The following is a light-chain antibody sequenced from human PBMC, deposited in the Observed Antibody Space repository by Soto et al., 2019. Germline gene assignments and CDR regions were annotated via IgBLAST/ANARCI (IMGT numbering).Light chain of an antibody. CDR1: QTIGVNS. Sequence: EIVLTQSPGTLSLSPGERSTLSCWASQTIGVNSLAWYQQKPGQAPRLVIYGASNRATGIPARFSGSGSGTDFTLTINSFEPEDFAVYYCQHRSIWPVSFGQGTRLEI. CDR3: QHRSIWPVS. V-gene: IGKV3-11*01. J-gene: IGKJ5*01. CDR2: GAS.